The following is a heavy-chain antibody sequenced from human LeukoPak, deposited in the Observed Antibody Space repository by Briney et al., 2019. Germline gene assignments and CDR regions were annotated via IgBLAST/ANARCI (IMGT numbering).Heavy chain of an antibody. J-gene: IGHJ3*02. CDR2: IIPIFGTA. V-gene: IGHV1-69*13. CDR1: GGIFSSYA. Sequence: ASVKVSCKASGGIFSSYAISWVRQAPGQGLEWMGGIIPIFGTANYAQKFQGRVTITADESTSTAYMELSSLRSEDTAVYYCARARPRRYLDYYGPFDIWGQGTMVTVSS. D-gene: IGHD3-10*01. CDR3: ARARPRRYLDYYGPFDI.